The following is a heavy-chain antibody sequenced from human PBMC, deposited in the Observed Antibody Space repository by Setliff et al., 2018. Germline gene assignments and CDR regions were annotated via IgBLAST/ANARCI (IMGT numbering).Heavy chain of an antibody. CDR3: AKEVGNY. V-gene: IGHV3-23*03. CDR2: IYSGGSST. CDR1: GFSFSNYY. Sequence: GGSLRLSCVAPGFSFSNYYMSWVRQAPGKGLEWVSVIYSGGSSTYYADSVKGRFTISRDNSKNTLYLQMNSLRAEDTAVYYCAKEVGNYWGQGTLVTVSS. J-gene: IGHJ4*02.